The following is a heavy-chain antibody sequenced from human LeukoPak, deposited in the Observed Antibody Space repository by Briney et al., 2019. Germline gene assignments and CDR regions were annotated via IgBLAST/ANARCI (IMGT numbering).Heavy chain of an antibody. CDR1: GFTFSSYA. V-gene: IGHV3-23*01. CDR3: AKTDDSSGYYYGY. CDR2: ISGSGGST. Sequence: GVLRLSCAASGFTFSSYAISWVRQAPGKGLEWVSAISGSGGSTYYADSVKGRFTISRDNSKNTLYLQMNSLRAEDTAVYYCAKTDDSSGYYYGYWGQGTLVTVSS. D-gene: IGHD3-22*01. J-gene: IGHJ4*02.